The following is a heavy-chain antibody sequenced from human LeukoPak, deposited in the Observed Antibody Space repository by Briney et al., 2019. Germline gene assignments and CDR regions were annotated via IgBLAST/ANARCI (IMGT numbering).Heavy chain of an antibody. J-gene: IGHJ4*02. Sequence: GRSLRLSCAASGFTFSSYGMHWVRQAPGKGLEWVSSISSSSSYIHYADSMKGRFTISRDNAKNSLYLQMNSLRADDTAVYYCARGFSQHDYWGQGTLVTVSS. D-gene: IGHD3-10*01. CDR2: ISSSSSYI. CDR3: ARGFSQHDY. V-gene: IGHV3-21*01. CDR1: GFTFSSYG.